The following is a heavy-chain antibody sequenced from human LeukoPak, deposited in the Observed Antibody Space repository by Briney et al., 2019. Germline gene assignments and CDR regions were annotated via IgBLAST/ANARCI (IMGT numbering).Heavy chain of an antibody. CDR3: ARGDYYGSGSYYTHYYYYYGMDV. CDR2: INHSGST. Sequence: PSETLSLTCAVYGGSFSGYYWSWIRQPPGKGLEWIGEINHSGSTNYNPSLKSRVTISVDTSKNQFSLKLSSVTAADTAVYYCARGDYYGSGSYYTHYYYYYGMDVWGKGTTATVSS. J-gene: IGHJ6*04. V-gene: IGHV4-34*01. CDR1: GGSFSGYY. D-gene: IGHD3-10*01.